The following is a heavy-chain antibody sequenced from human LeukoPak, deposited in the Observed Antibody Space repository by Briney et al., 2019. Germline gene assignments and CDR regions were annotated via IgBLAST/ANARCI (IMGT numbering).Heavy chain of an antibody. CDR1: GGSITSYY. Sequence: PAETLLLTCTVSGGSITSYYWSWILQPPGEGLQWRGYINYIGSTNYNPSLNSRVTITIDTAKNQFSLKLSSVTAADTAVYYCARIEMATTQDYYYYPDVWGNGTTVTVSS. CDR2: INYIGST. J-gene: IGHJ6*03. V-gene: IGHV4-59*08. D-gene: IGHD5-24*01. CDR3: ARIEMATTQDYYYYPDV.